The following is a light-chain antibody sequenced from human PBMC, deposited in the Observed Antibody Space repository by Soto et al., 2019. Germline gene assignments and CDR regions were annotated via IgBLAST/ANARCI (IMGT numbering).Light chain of an antibody. CDR1: KNINNW. CDR3: QQYNTYSFT. Sequence: EIQMTQSPSTLSASVGDRVTITCRASKNINNWLAWYQQKPGKAPKLLIYKASTLESGVPSRFSGSGLGTEFTLAISSLQPDDFATYYCQQYNTYSFTFGPGAKVDIK. CDR2: KAS. J-gene: IGKJ3*01. V-gene: IGKV1-5*03.